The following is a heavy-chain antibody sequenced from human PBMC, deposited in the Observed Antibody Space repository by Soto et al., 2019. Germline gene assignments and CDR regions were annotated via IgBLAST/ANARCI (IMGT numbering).Heavy chain of an antibody. D-gene: IGHD3-3*01. CDR3: AHGAFASFSIYDFWSGYSPATKAQTWFDP. V-gene: IGHV2-5*02. CDR2: IYWDDDK. CDR1: GFSLSTSGVG. J-gene: IGHJ5*02. Sequence: QITLKESGPTLVKPTQTLTLTCTFSGFSLSTSGVGVGWIRQPPGKALEWLALIYWDDDKRYSPSLKSRLTITKYTSKNQVVLTMTNMDPVDTATYYCAHGAFASFSIYDFWSGYSPATKAQTWFDPWGQGTLVTVSS.